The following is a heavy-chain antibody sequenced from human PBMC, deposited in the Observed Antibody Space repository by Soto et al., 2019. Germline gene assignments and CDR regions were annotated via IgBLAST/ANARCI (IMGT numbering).Heavy chain of an antibody. CDR1: GGSIISGGYY. CDR3: ARDRPRYYYGSXSREHKSYYYXGMDV. Sequence: SETLCLTCTVSGGSIISGGYYWSWIRQHPGKGLEWIGYIYYSGSTYYNPSLKSRVTISVDTSKNQFSLKLSSVTAADTAVYYCARDRPRYYYGSXSREHKSYYYXGMDVWGQGXTVT. D-gene: IGHD3-10*01. CDR2: IYYSGST. V-gene: IGHV4-31*03. J-gene: IGHJ6*02.